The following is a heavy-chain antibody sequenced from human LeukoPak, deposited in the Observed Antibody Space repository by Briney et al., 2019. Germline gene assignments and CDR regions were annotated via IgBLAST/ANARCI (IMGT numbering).Heavy chain of an antibody. CDR2: ITAGGDST. J-gene: IGHJ4*02. Sequence: PGGSLRLSCAASGFTFSGYAMSWVRLAPGEGLEWVSAITAGGDSTYYAESVKGRFTISRDNLKNMVFLQMSTLRAEDTAIYYCAKSHASFWNVYDYWGQGTLVTVSS. V-gene: IGHV3-23*01. CDR1: GFTFSGYA. CDR3: AKSHASFWNVYDY. D-gene: IGHD1-1*01.